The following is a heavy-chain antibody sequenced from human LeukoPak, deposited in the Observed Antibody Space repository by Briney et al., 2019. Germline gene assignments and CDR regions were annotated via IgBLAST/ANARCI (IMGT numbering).Heavy chain of an antibody. J-gene: IGHJ4*02. CDR2: ISYDGSNK. CDR1: GFTFSSYG. Sequence: PGGSLRLSCAASGFTFSSYGMHWVRQAPGKGLEWVAVISYDGSNKYYADSVKGRFTISRDNSKNTLYLQMNSLRAEDTAVYYCAKVPGRAVALFFDYWGQGTLVTVSS. D-gene: IGHD6-19*01. CDR3: AKVPGRAVALFFDY. V-gene: IGHV3-30*18.